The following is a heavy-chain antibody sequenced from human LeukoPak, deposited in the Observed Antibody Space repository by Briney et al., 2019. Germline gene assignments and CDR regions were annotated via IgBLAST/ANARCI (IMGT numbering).Heavy chain of an antibody. V-gene: IGHV3-7*01. Sequence: GGSLRLSCAASGFTFSSYRMSWVRQAPGKGLEWVANIKQDGNEKYYVDSVKGRFTISRDNAKNSLYLQMNSLRAKDTAVYYCARAVIHSSSWYYYYYMDVWGKGTTVTVSS. J-gene: IGHJ6*03. CDR3: ARAVIHSSSWYYYYYMDV. CDR2: IKQDGNEK. CDR1: GFTFSSYR. D-gene: IGHD6-13*01.